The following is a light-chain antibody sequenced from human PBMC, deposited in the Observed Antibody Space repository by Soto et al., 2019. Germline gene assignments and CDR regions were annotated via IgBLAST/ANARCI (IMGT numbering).Light chain of an antibody. CDR1: SSNIGSNT. CDR2: SNN. J-gene: IGLJ3*02. V-gene: IGLV1-44*01. Sequence: QSVLTQPPSASGTPGQRVTISCSGSSSNIGSNTVNWYQQLPGTAPKLLICSNNQRPSGVPDRFSGSKSGTSASLAISGLQSADEADYYCAAWNDSLNGRVFGGGTKVTVL. CDR3: AAWNDSLNGRV.